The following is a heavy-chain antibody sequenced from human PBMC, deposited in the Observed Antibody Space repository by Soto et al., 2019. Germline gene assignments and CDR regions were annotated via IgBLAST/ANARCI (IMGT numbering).Heavy chain of an antibody. CDR2: IYYSGDT. CDR1: DSSIHGGAHY. J-gene: IGHJ4*02. Sequence: PWEPLPSTVIVPDSSIHGGAHYCNGVRQHPGKGLEWIGYIYYSGDTQYNPSLKSRVTISLDTPKNQFSLRLNSVTAADTAVYYCARVESARWLDFWGQGTRVTVSA. V-gene: IGHV4-31*03. CDR3: ARVESARWLDF.